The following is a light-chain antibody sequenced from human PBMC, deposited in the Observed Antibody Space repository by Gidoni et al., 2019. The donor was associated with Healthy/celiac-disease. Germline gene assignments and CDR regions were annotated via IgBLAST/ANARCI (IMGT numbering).Light chain of an antibody. J-gene: IGKJ1*01. CDR3: QQYYSTPWT. CDR1: QSVLYSSNNKNY. Sequence: DIVMTQSPDSLAVSLGERATINCKSSQSVLYSSNNKNYLAWYQQKPGQPPKLLIYWASTRESGVPDRFSGSGPGTDFTLTISSLQAEDVAVYYCQQYYSTPWTFGQXTKVEIK. V-gene: IGKV4-1*01. CDR2: WAS.